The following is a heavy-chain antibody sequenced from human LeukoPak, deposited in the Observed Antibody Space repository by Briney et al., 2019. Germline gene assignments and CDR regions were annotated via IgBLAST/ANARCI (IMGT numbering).Heavy chain of an antibody. D-gene: IGHD2-2*01. V-gene: IGHV4-30-4*01. Sequence: SETLSLTCTVSGGSISSGDSYWSWIRQPPGKGLEWIGYIYYSGSTYYNPSLKSRVTISVDTSKNQFSLKLSSVTAADTAVYYCARARYCSSTSCYGPPYYYYGMDVWGQGTTVTVSS. J-gene: IGHJ6*02. CDR2: IYYSGST. CDR1: GGSISSGDSY. CDR3: ARARYCSSTSCYGPPYYYYGMDV.